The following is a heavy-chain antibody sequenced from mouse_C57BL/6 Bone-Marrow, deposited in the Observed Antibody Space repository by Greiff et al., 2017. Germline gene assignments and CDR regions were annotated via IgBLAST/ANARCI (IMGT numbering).Heavy chain of an antibody. V-gene: IGHV1-59*01. D-gene: IGHD1-1*01. CDR3: ALYYGSSYGYFDV. CDR2: IDPSDSYT. Sequence: VQLQQPGAELVRPGTSVKLSCKASGYTFTSYWMHWVKQRPGQGLEWIGVIDPSDSYTNYNQKFKGKATLTVDTSASTAYMQLSSLTSEDSAVYYCALYYGSSYGYFDVGGTGTTVTVSS. J-gene: IGHJ1*03. CDR1: GYTFTSYW.